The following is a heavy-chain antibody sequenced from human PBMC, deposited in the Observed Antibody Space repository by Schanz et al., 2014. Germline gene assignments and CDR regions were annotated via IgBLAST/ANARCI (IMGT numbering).Heavy chain of an antibody. CDR3: ARGDRIVDY. CDR2: INPNTGGT. CDR1: GYTFTSYS. J-gene: IGHJ4*02. D-gene: IGHD3-22*01. Sequence: QVKLVQSGSELKKPGASVKVSCKASGYTFTSYSMNWVRQAPGQGLEWMGRINPNTGGTNFAQKFQGRVTMTTDTSVSTAYMELSRLTSDDTAVYYCARGDRIVDYWGQGTLVTVSS. V-gene: IGHV1-2*06.